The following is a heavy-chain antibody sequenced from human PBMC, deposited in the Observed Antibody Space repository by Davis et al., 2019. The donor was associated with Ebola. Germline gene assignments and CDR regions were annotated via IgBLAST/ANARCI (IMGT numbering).Heavy chain of an antibody. J-gene: IGHJ6*02. CDR1: GGTFSSYA. V-gene: IGHV1-69*05. CDR2: IIPIFGTA. CDR3: ARDITIFGVVIIGWGYYYYGMDV. D-gene: IGHD3-3*01. Sequence: SVKVSCKASGGTFSSYAISWVRQAPGQGLEWMGGIIPIFGTANYAQKFQGRVTMTRDTSTSTVYMELSSLRSEDTAVYYCARDITIFGVVIIGWGYYYYGMDVWGQGTTVTVSS.